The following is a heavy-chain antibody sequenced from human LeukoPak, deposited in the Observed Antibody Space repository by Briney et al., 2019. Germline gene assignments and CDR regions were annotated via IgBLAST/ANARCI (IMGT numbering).Heavy chain of an antibody. Sequence: GGSLRLSCAASGNYWMHWVRQAPGKGLVWVSHINSNGSWTSYADSVKGRFTISKDNAKNTVYLQMNSLRAEDTAVYYCVSFYETYWGRGTLVTVSS. D-gene: IGHD2/OR15-2a*01. V-gene: IGHV3-74*01. CDR3: VSFYETY. J-gene: IGHJ4*02. CDR1: GNYW. CDR2: INSNGSWT.